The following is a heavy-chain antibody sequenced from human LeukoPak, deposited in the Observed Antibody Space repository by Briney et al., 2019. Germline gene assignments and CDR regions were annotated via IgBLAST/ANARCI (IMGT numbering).Heavy chain of an antibody. J-gene: IGHJ4*02. Sequence: ASVKVSCKASGYTFTGYYMHWVRQAPGQGLEWMGWINPNSGGTNYAQKFQGRVTMTRDTSISTAYMELSRLRSDDTAVYYCARAKHCGGGSCKVFDYWGQGTLVTVSS. CDR1: GYTFTGYY. D-gene: IGHD2-15*01. CDR2: INPNSGGT. V-gene: IGHV1-2*02. CDR3: ARAKHCGGGSCKVFDY.